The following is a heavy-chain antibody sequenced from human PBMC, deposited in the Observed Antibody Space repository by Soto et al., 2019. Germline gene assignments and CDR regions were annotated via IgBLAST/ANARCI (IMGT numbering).Heavy chain of an antibody. D-gene: IGHD2-8*01. J-gene: IGHJ4*02. V-gene: IGHV1-18*01. CDR1: GYTFSNFG. CDR3: ARDRLGVSVTGGGFDS. Sequence: QVQLVQSGGEVKKPGASVKVSCKASGYTFSNFGLSWVRQAPGQGLELMGWISPYNGNTNYAQKLQGRLTMTTDTSTSTAYMELRSLRSDDTAVYYCARDRLGVSVTGGGFDSWGQGPWSPSPQ. CDR2: ISPYNGNT.